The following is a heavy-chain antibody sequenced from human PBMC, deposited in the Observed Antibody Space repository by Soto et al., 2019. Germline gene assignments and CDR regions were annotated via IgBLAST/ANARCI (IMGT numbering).Heavy chain of an antibody. Sequence: QVPLQESGPGLVKPSETLSLTCTVSGGSISGYYSTWIRQPPGKGLEWVGSLFYGGTTDCNPYLRSRPTMSVDTSKNEFSLKLRSVTAADTAVYYCARLMGAAPVYWGQGTLVTASS. J-gene: IGHJ4*02. CDR2: LFYGGTT. CDR3: ARLMGAAPVY. CDR1: GGSISGYY. V-gene: IGHV4-39*01. D-gene: IGHD1-26*01.